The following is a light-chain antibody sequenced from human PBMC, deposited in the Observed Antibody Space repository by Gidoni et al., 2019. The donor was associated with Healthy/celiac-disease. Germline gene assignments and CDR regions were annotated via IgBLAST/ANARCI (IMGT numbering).Light chain of an antibody. CDR1: QDISNY. Sequence: IQMTQSQSSLSASVGDRVTITCQASQDISNYLNWYQQKPGKAPKLLIYDASNLETGVPSRFIGSGSGTDFTFTISSLQPEDIATYYCQQYDNLPTSTFXQXTKLEIK. V-gene: IGKV1-33*01. CDR2: DAS. CDR3: QQYDNLPTST. J-gene: IGKJ2*01.